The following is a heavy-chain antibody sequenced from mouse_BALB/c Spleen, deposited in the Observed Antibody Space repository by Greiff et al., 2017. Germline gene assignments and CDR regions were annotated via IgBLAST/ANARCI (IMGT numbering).Heavy chain of an antibody. V-gene: IGHV5-17*02. CDR3: ARDGNYLDY. CDR2: ISSGSSTI. J-gene: IGHJ2*01. CDR1: GFTFSSFG. D-gene: IGHD2-1*01. Sequence: EVKLMESGGGLVQPGGSRKLSRAASGFTFSSFGMHWVRQAPEKGLEWVAYISSGSSTIYYADTVKGRFTISRDNPKNTLFLQMTSLRSEDTAMYYCARDGNYLDYWGQGTTLTVSS.